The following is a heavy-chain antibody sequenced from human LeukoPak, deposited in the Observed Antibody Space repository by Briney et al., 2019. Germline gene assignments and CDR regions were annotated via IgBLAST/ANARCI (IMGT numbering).Heavy chain of an antibody. V-gene: IGHV4-4*09. CDR3: ATSNDAKIAPFDH. Sequence: PSGTLSLTCTVSGFSMSAYQWRWVRQSPDKGLEWIGCINTKGDTSYDPYLKSRVTTSVDTSKSQFSLRLTSVTAADTAVYYCATSNDAKIAPFDHWGQGAPVTVSS. CDR1: GFSMSAYQ. J-gene: IGHJ4*02. D-gene: IGHD2-21*01. CDR2: INTKGDT.